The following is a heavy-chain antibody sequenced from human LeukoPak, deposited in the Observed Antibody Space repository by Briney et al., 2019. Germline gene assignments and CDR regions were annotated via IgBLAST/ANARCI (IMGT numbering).Heavy chain of an antibody. Sequence: GGSLRLSCAASGFTFSSYAMSWVRQAPGKGLEWVSAISGSGGSTYYADSVKGRFTISRDNSKNALYLQMNSPRAEDTAVYYCAKDLGGARFGYWGQGTLVTVSS. J-gene: IGHJ4*02. CDR3: AKDLGGARFGY. D-gene: IGHD4-17*01. CDR1: GFTFSSYA. CDR2: ISGSGGST. V-gene: IGHV3-23*01.